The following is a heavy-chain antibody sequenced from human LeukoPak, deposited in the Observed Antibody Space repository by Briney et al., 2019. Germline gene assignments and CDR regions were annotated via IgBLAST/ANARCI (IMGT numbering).Heavy chain of an antibody. CDR1: GGTFSSSA. CDR3: ARTYYYVSSGYLGLIC. CDR2: IIPIFGTA. J-gene: IGHJ4*02. Sequence: SVKVSCKASGGTFSSSAISWVRQAPGQGLKWMGGIIPIFGTANYAQKFQGRVTITTDESTSTAYMELSSLRSEDTAVYYCARTYYYVSSGYLGLICWGQGSLVTVSS. V-gene: IGHV1-69*05. D-gene: IGHD3-22*01.